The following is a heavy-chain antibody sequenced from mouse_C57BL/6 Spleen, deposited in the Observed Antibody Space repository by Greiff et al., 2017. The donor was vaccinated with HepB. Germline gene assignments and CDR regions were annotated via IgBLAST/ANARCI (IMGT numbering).Heavy chain of an antibody. CDR1: GYTFTSYW. CDR2: INPSNGGT. J-gene: IGHJ2*01. CDR3: AREGEDYDAVYYFDY. Sequence: QVQLQQPGTELVKPGASVKLSCKASGYTFTSYWMHWVKQRPGQGLEWIGNINPSNGGTNYNEKFKSKATLTVDKSSSTAYMQLSSLTSEDSPVYYCAREGEDYDAVYYFDYWGQGTTLTVSS. D-gene: IGHD2-4*01. V-gene: IGHV1-53*01.